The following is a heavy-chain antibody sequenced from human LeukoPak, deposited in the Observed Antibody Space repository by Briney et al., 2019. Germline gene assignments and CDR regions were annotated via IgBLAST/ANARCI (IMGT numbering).Heavy chain of an antibody. CDR3: AVAANANDGFDY. J-gene: IGHJ4*02. V-gene: IGHV1-8*01. Sequence: ASVKVSCKASGYTFTSYDINWVRQATGQGLEWMGWMNPNSGNTGYAQKFQGRVTMTRNTSISTAYMELSSLRSEDTAVYYCAVAANANDGFDYWGQGTLVTVSS. CDR1: GYTFTSYD. D-gene: IGHD2-21*02. CDR2: MNPNSGNT.